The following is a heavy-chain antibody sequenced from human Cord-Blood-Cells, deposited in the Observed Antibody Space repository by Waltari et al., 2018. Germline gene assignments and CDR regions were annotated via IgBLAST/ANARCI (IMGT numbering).Heavy chain of an antibody. J-gene: IGHJ4*02. D-gene: IGHD3-22*01. CDR2: ISSSSSYI. CDR1: GFTFSSYS. Sequence: VESGGGLVKPGGSLRLSCAASGFTFSSYSMNWVRQAPGKGLEWVSSISSSSSYIYYADSVKGRFTISRDNAKNSLYLQMNSLRAEDTAVYYCARDCEGAYYDSSGYYYVSHFDYWGQGTLVTVSS. CDR3: ARDCEGAYYDSSGYYYVSHFDY. V-gene: IGHV3-21*01.